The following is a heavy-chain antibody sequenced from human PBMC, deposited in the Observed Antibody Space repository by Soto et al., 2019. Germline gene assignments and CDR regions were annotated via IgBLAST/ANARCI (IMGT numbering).Heavy chain of an antibody. CDR2: ISSSGSTI. Sequence: WGSMKLSRAASVFTFNNYYMSWFCQAPGKGLEWVSYISSSGSTIYYADSVKGRFTISRDNAKNSLYLQMNSLRAEDTAVYYCARVSGTTSNSYWGQGTLVTVSS. V-gene: IGHV3-11*01. CDR3: ARVSGTTSNSY. CDR1: VFTFNNYY. D-gene: IGHD1-7*01. J-gene: IGHJ4*02.